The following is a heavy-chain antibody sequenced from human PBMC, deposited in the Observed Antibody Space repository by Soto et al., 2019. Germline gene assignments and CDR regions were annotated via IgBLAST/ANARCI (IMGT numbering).Heavy chain of an antibody. V-gene: IGHV4-59*08. D-gene: IGHD2-15*01. J-gene: IGHJ4*02. CDR2: ISHSGTT. CDR1: GASISSYH. CDR3: ARLGYCSGGRCYIAYHFDY. Sequence: QVQLQESGPGLVEPSETLSLTCTVSGASISSYHWGWVRQPPGKGLEWIGYISHSGTTNYNPSLKSRVTISPDTSKNQFSLKLTSVTAADTAVYFCARLGYCSGGRCYIAYHFDYWGQGTLVTVSS.